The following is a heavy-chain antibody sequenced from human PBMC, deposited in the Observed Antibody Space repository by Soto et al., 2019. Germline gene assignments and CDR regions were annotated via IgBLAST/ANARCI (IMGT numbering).Heavy chain of an antibody. Sequence: GGSLRLSCSASGFTFSSYAMHWVRQAPGKGLEYVSAISSNGGSTYYADSVKGRFTISRDNSKNTLYLQMSSLRAEDTAVYYCVKDTVVVVAARKSGAFDIWGQGTMVTVSS. D-gene: IGHD2-15*01. CDR1: GFTFSSYA. V-gene: IGHV3-64D*08. CDR2: ISSNGGST. J-gene: IGHJ3*02. CDR3: VKDTVVVVAARKSGAFDI.